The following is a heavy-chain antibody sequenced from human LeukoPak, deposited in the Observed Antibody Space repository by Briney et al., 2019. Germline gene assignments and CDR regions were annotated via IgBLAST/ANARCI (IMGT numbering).Heavy chain of an antibody. Sequence: PGRSLRLSCAASGFTFSSYGMHWVRQAPGKGLEWVAVIWYDGSNKYYADSVKGRFTISRDNSKNTLHLQMNSLRAEDTAVYYCARAGDYYYDSSGFDYWGQGTLVTVSS. CDR2: IWYDGSNK. V-gene: IGHV3-33*01. D-gene: IGHD3-22*01. CDR3: ARAGDYYYDSSGFDY. CDR1: GFTFSSYG. J-gene: IGHJ4*02.